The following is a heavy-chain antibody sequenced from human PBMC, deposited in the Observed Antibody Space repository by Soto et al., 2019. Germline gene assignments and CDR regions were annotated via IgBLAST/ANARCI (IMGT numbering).Heavy chain of an antibody. Sequence: SGPTLVNPTETLTLTCTVSGFSLSNARMGVSWIRQPPGKALEWLAHIFSNDEKSYSTSLKSRLTISKDTSKSQVVLTMTNMDPVDTATYYCARGLQGDYYYGMDVWGQGTTVTVSS. CDR2: IFSNDEK. J-gene: IGHJ6*02. CDR1: GFSLSNARMG. CDR3: ARGLQGDYYYGMDV. V-gene: IGHV2-26*01. D-gene: IGHD4-4*01.